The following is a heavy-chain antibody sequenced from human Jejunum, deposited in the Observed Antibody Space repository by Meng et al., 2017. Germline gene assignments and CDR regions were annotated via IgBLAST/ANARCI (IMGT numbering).Heavy chain of an antibody. Sequence: QVQLQQWGAGLLKPSETLSLTCAVYGGSFSGYYWTWLRQPPGKGLEWIGEIHHSGSTNYNPSLKSRVTMSIDTSKIQFSLKLSSVTAADAAVYYCARYGGSGSYWHFDPWGRGTLVTVSS. CDR3: ARYGGSGSYWHFDP. D-gene: IGHD3-10*01. CDR2: IHHSGST. J-gene: IGHJ2*01. CDR1: GGSFSGYY. V-gene: IGHV4-34*01.